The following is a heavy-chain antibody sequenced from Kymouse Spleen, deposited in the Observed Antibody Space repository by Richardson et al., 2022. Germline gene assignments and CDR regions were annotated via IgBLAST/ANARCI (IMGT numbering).Heavy chain of an antibody. Sequence: QVQLQQWGAGLLKPSETLSLTCAVYGGSFSGYYWSWIRQPPGKGLEWIGEINHSGSTNYNPSLKSRVTISVDTSKNQFSLKLSSVTAADTAVYYCARGLGYGSGSYGMDVWGQGTTVTVSS. D-gene: IGHD3-10*01. CDR1: GGSFSGYY. J-gene: IGHJ6*02. CDR3: ARGLGYGSGSYGMDV. CDR2: INHSGST. V-gene: IGHV4-34*01.